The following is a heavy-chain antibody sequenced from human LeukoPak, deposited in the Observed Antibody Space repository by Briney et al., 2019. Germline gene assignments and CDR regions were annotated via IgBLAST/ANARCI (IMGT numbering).Heavy chain of an antibody. V-gene: IGHV5-51*01. CDR3: AAPFGPFTVHVRAFDI. J-gene: IGHJ3*02. Sequence: GESLKISCQGSAYSFTTSWIAWVRQMPGKGLAWMGIIYPADSDTRYSPSFQGQVTISADKSINTAYLQWSSLKASDTAMYYCAAPFGPFTVHVRAFDIWGQGTLVTVSS. CDR2: IYPADSDT. D-gene: IGHD4-17*01. CDR1: AYSFTTSW.